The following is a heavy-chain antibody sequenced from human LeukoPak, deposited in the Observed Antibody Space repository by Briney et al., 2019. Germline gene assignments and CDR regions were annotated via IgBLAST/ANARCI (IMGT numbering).Heavy chain of an antibody. CDR1: GGTFSSYA. D-gene: IGHD4-17*01. CDR2: IIPIFGTA. CDR3: ARDDPFTVFDP. Sequence: SVKVSCKASGGTFSSYAISWVRQAPGQGLEWMGRIIPIFGTANYAEKFQGRVTITTDESTSTAYMELSSLRSEDTAVYYCARDDPFTVFDPWGQGTLVTVSS. V-gene: IGHV1-69*05. J-gene: IGHJ5*02.